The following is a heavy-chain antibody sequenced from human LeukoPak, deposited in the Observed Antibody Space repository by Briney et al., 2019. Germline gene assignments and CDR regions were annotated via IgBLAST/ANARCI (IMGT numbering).Heavy chain of an antibody. J-gene: IGHJ4*02. Sequence: GASVKVSCKASGYTFTSYGISWVRQAPGQGLEWMGWISAYNGNTNYAQKLQGRVTMTRDTSISTAYMELSRLRSDDTAVYYCARGYYYDSSGYYGRAYYFDYWGQGTLVTVSS. V-gene: IGHV1-18*01. CDR1: GYTFTSYG. CDR3: ARGYYYDSSGYYGRAYYFDY. CDR2: ISAYNGNT. D-gene: IGHD3-22*01.